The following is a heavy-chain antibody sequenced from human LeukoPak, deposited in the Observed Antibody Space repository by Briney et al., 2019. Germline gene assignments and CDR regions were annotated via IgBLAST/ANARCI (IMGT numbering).Heavy chain of an antibody. Sequence: GGSLRLSCAAPGFTFSSYAMSWVRQAPGKGLEWVSAISGSGGSTYYADSVKGRFTVSRDNSKNTLYLQMNSLRAEDTAVYYCAKDRETAPYYYDSSGYYDYWGQGTLVTVSS. J-gene: IGHJ4*02. CDR1: GFTFSSYA. D-gene: IGHD3-22*01. V-gene: IGHV3-23*01. CDR3: AKDRETAPYYYDSSGYYDY. CDR2: ISGSGGST.